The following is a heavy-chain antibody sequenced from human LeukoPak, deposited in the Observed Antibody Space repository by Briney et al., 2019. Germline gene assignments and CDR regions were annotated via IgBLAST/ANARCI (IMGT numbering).Heavy chain of an antibody. J-gene: IGHJ4*02. CDR3: AKDRWSYYYDY. Sequence: PGGSLRLSCAASGFTFSTYAMSWVRQAPGKGLEWVSAVSAGGENTYYADSVKGRFAVSRDNSKNTLYLQMDSLRAEDTAVYYCAKDRWSYYYDYWGQGTLVTVSS. CDR2: VSAGGENT. V-gene: IGHV3-23*01. CDR1: GFTFSTYA. D-gene: IGHD4-23*01.